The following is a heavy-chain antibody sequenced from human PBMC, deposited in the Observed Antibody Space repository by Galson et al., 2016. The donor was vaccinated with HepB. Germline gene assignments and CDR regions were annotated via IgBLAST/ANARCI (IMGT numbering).Heavy chain of an antibody. CDR2: ISYDGSNK. Sequence: SLRLSCAASGFNFNNYNMHWVRQAPGKGLEWVAVISYDGSNKYSADSVKGRFTISRDNSKKTLYLQMNSLRVEDTAVYFCAKELDHDSSGFYRNEPHFDYWGQGTLVTVSS. CDR1: GFNFNNYN. CDR3: AKELDHDSSGFYRNEPHFDY. D-gene: IGHD3-22*01. J-gene: IGHJ4*02. V-gene: IGHV3-30*18.